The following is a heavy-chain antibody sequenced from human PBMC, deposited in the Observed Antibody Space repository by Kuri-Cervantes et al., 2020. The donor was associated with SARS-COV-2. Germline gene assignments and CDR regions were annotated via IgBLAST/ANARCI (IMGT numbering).Heavy chain of an antibody. CDR3: ARRITMVRVAWVYFDY. V-gene: IGHV3-53*01. J-gene: IGHJ4*02. CDR1: GFTVSSNY. D-gene: IGHD3-10*01. CDR2: IYSGGST. Sequence: LSLTCAASGFTVSSNYMSWVRQAPGKGLGWVSVIYSGGSTYYADSVKGRFTISRDNSKDTLYLQMNSLRAEDTAVYYCARRITMVRVAWVYFDYWGQGTLVTVSS.